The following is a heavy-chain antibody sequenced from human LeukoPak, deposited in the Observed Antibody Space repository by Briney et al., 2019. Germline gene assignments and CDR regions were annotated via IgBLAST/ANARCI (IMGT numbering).Heavy chain of an antibody. J-gene: IGHJ5*02. CDR3: ARDTGATPGNWFDP. D-gene: IGHD1-26*01. CDR1: GFTVSSNY. V-gene: IGHV3-66*02. CDR2: IYSGGST. Sequence: GGSLRLSCAASGFTVSSNYMSWVRQAPGKGLEWVSVIYSGGSTYYADSVKGRFTISRDNSKNTLYPQMNSLRAEDTAVYYCARDTGATPGNWFDPWGQGTLVTVSS.